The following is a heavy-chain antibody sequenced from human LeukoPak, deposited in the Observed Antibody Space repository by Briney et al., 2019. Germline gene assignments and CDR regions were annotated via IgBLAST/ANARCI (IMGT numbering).Heavy chain of an antibody. CDR3: ASLSPDTAMVNFDY. CDR2: ISYSGST. J-gene: IGHJ4*02. Sequence: SETLSLTCTVSGGSISDGGFYWSWIRQSPGRGLEWIGYISYSGSTNYNPSLKSRVTISVDTSKNQFSLKLSSVTAADTAVYYCASLSPDTAMVNFDYWGQGTLVTVSS. V-gene: IGHV4-61*08. CDR1: GGSISDGGFY. D-gene: IGHD5-18*01.